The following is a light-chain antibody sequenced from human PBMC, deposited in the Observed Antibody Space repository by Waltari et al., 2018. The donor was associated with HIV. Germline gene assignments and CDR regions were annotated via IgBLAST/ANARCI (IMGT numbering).Light chain of an antibody. Sequence: DIQMTQSPSSLSASVGDRVTITLRASHDISNYLAWFQQRPGEAPKSLIYAASTLQSGVPSKFRGSGSETDFTLTINSLQSEDSATYYCQQYKGYPLTFGQGTRLEIK. CDR2: AAS. J-gene: IGKJ5*01. V-gene: IGKV1-16*02. CDR3: QQYKGYPLT. CDR1: HDISNY.